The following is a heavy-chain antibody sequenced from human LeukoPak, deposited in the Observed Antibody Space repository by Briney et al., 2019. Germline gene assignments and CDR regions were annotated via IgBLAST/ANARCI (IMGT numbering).Heavy chain of an antibody. CDR1: GFTFSSYA. CDR3: ASHHYYDSSGLDDYFDY. Sequence: GGSLRLSCAASGFTFSSYAMSWVRQAPGKGLAWVSAISGSGGSTYYADSVKGRFTISRDNSKNTLYLQMNSLRAEDTAVYYCASHHYYDSSGLDDYFDYWGQGTLVTVSS. CDR2: ISGSGGST. J-gene: IGHJ4*02. V-gene: IGHV3-23*01. D-gene: IGHD3-22*01.